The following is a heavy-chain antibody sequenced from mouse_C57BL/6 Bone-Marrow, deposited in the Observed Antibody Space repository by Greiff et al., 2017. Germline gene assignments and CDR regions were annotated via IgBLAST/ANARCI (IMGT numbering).Heavy chain of an antibody. CDR3: ARQGNYRYYYAMDY. CDR1: GFTFSDYG. D-gene: IGHD2-1*01. J-gene: IGHJ4*01. CDR2: ISSGSSTI. Sequence: EVHLVASGGGLVKPGGSLKLSCAASGFTFSDYGMHWVRQAPEKGLEWVAYISSGSSTIYYADTVKGRFTISRDNAKNTLFLQMTSLRSEDTAMYYCARQGNYRYYYAMDYWGQGTSVTVSS. V-gene: IGHV5-17*01.